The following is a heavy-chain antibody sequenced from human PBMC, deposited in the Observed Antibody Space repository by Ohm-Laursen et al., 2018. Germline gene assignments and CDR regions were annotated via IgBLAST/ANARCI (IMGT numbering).Heavy chain of an antibody. CDR1: GFTFTTYN. J-gene: IGHJ4*02. Sequence: SLRLSCTASGFTFTTYNMNWVRQAPGKGLEWVSSITSSSSYIYYADSLEGRFTISRDNAKNSLYLQMNSLRPEDTAVYYCARLLSGSSPEDYWGQGTLVTVSS. D-gene: IGHD1-26*01. CDR3: ARLLSGSSPEDY. CDR2: ITSSSSYI. V-gene: IGHV3-21*04.